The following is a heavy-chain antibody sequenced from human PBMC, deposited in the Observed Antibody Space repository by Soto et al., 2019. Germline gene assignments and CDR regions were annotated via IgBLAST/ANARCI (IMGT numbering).Heavy chain of an antibody. J-gene: IGHJ4*02. CDR1: GFSLTTRSMC. CDR3: ERRLNYDFWTGYFFDF. D-gene: IGHD3-3*01. V-gene: IGHV2-70*01. Sequence: PTLVNPTQTLTLTCTLSGFSLTTRSMCVSWIRQSPGKALEWLALIDWDGDTYYSTSLKTRLTISRDTSTNQVVLTMTNLDHEDTDKYFCERRLNYDFWTGYFFDFWGQGDLVTVSS. CDR2: IDWDGDT.